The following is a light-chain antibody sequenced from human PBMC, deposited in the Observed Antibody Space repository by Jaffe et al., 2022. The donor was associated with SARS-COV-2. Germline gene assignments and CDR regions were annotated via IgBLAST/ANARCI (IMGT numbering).Light chain of an antibody. V-gene: IGKV1-33*01. Sequence: DIQMTQSPSSLSASVGDRVTITCQASQDISIYLDWYQQKPGKAPKLLIYDASTLEVGVPSRFSGGGSGTDFTFTISSLQPEDFATYYCQQYNNLPYTFGQGTKLQIK. CDR2: DAS. CDR1: QDISIY. J-gene: IGKJ2*01. CDR3: QQYNNLPYT.